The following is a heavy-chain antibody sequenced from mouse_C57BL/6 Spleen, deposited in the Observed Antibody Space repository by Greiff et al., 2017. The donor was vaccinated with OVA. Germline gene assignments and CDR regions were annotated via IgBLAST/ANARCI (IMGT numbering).Heavy chain of an antibody. CDR2: IWSGGST. V-gene: IGHV2-2*01. J-gene: IGHJ3*01. CDR3: ARNLYGSDAY. CDR1: GFSLTSYG. D-gene: IGHD1-1*01. Sequence: QVQLQQSGPGLVQPSQSLSITCTVSGFSLTSYGVHWVRQSPGKGLEWLGVIWSGGSTDYNAAFISRLSISKDNSKSQVFFKMNSLQADDTAIYYCARNLYGSDAYWGQGTLVTVSA.